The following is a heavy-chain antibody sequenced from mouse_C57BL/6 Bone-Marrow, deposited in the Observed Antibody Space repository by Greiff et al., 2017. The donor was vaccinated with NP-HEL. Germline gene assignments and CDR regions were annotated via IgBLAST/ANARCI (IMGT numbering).Heavy chain of an antibody. CDR2: ISGGGGNT. Sequence: EVKVVESGGGLVKPGGSLKLSCAASGFTFSSYTMSWVRQTPEKRLEWVATISGGGGNTYYPDSVKGRFTISRDNAKNTLYLQMSSLRSEDTALYYCARHAGSSDYWGQGTTLTVSS. CDR1: GFTFSSYT. CDR3: ARHAGSSDY. V-gene: IGHV5-9*01. D-gene: IGHD1-1*01. J-gene: IGHJ2*01.